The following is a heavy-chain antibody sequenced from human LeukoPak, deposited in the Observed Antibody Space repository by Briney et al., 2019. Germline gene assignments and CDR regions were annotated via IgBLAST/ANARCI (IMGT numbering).Heavy chain of an antibody. CDR3: ARWGGGYNYWWFDP. CDR1: GGSISSYY. CDR2: IYYSGST. V-gene: IGHV4-59*01. D-gene: IGHD5-24*01. Sequence: SETLSLTCTVSGGSISSYYWSWIRQPPGKGLEWIGYIYYSGSTNYNPSLESRVTISVDTSKNQFSLKLSSVTAADTAVYYCARWGGGYNYWWFDPWGQGTLVTVSS. J-gene: IGHJ5*02.